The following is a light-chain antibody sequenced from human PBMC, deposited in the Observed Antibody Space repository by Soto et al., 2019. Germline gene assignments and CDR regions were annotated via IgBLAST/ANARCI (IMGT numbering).Light chain of an antibody. J-gene: IGKJ1*01. V-gene: IGKV3-20*01. CDR3: QQYGGLPPWT. Sequence: EIVLTQSPGTLSLSPGERATLSCRSSASVSSNYLAWYQQRPGQAPRVLIYGTSTRATGIPDRFSGSGSGTDFTLTLSRLEPEDVGVYFCQQYGGLPPWTFGQGTKVDIK. CDR1: ASVSSNY. CDR2: GTS.